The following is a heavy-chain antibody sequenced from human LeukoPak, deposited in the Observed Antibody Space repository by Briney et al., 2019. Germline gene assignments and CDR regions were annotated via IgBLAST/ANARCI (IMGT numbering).Heavy chain of an antibody. CDR1: GFTFSSYG. V-gene: IGHV3-33*06. CDR2: IWYDGSNK. CDR3: AKEDCGDPYQPLDY. Sequence: GGSLRLSCAASGFTFSSYGMHWVRQAPGKGLEWVAVIWYDGSNKYYADSVKGRFTISRDNSKNTLYLQMNSLRAEDTAVYYCAKEDCGDPYQPLDYWGQGTLVTVSS. J-gene: IGHJ4*02. D-gene: IGHD4-17*01.